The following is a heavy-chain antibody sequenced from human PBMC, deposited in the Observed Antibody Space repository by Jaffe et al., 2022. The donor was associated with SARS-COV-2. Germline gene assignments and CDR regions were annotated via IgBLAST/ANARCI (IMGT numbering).Heavy chain of an antibody. CDR3: ARNLPYKAMTDY. CDR2: MNPKSGDT. CDR1: GYTFTNYD. D-gene: IGHD1-20*01. J-gene: IGHJ4*02. V-gene: IGHV1-8*01. Sequence: QVQLVQSGAEMKNPGASVKVSCKASGYTFTNYDINWVRQATGQGLEWMGWMNPKSGDTGYAQKFQDRVSMTRDTSISTAYMELNSLRSDDSAVYYCARNLPYKAMTDYWGQGTQVTVSS.